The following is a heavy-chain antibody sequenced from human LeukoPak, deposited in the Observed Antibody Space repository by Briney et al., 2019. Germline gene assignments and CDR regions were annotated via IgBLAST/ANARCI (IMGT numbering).Heavy chain of an antibody. CDR3: AREVAAAIDN. D-gene: IGHD6-13*01. J-gene: IGHJ4*02. CDR1: GDSVSSNSAA. CDR2: TYHRSRWYV. Sequence: SQTLSLTCVISGDSVSSNSAAWDWISQSPSKGLEWLVRTYHRSRWYVEYGMSVKSRVTINADIGKTQFSLQLNSVTPEDTAVYYCAREVAAAIDNWDQGILVTVSS. V-gene: IGHV6-1*01.